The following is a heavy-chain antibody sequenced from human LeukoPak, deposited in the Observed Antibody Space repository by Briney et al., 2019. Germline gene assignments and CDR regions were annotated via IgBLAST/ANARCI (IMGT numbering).Heavy chain of an antibody. CDR1: GGSISSSSYY. CDR2: IYTSGST. J-gene: IGHJ4*02. Sequence: SETLSLTCTVSGGSISSSSYYWGWIRQPPGKGLEWIGRIYTSGSTNYNPSLKSRVTMSVDTSKNQFSLKLSSVTAADTAVYYCARSVRRGAFDYWGQGTLVTVSS. V-gene: IGHV4-39*07. D-gene: IGHD3-16*01. CDR3: ARSVRRGAFDY.